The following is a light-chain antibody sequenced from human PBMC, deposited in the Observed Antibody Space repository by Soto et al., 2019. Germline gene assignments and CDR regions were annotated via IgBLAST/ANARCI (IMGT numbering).Light chain of an antibody. Sequence: EIVLTPSPATLSLSPVESATLSCRASQSVSNYLAWYQQQPGQAPRLLIYDASNRATGIPARFSGSRSGTDFTLTISSLAPEDFAVDYCQQYGSSLTGGGGTKGDIK. CDR3: QQYGSSLT. J-gene: IGKJ4*01. V-gene: IGKV3-11*01. CDR1: QSVSNY. CDR2: DAS.